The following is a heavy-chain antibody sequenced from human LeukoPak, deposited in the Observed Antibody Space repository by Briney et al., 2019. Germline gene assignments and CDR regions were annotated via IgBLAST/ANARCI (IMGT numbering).Heavy chain of an antibody. J-gene: IGHJ5*01. CDR1: GFTVSSNY. V-gene: IGHV3-30*18. D-gene: IGHD1-26*01. Sequence: GGSLRLSCAASGFTVSSNYMSWVRQAPGKGLEWVAVISYDGSNKYYADSVKGRFTISRDNSKNTLYLQMNSLTVEDTAIYYCVKLGDSGSSVYNWFDSWGQGTLVTVSS. CDR3: VKLGDSGSSVYNWFDS. CDR2: ISYDGSNK.